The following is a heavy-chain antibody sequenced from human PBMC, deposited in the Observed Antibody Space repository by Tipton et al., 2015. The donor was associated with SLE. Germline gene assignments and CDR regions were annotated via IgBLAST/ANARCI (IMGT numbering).Heavy chain of an antibody. V-gene: IGHV4-59*07. J-gene: IGHJ6*03. CDR2: IHYTGTP. D-gene: IGHD3-10*01. CDR3: ARSSATGFYYMDV. CDR1: GGSLTHYY. Sequence: TLSLTCTVSGGSLTHYYWNWIRQSPGKGLEWLGYIHYTGTPYYKPSLKSRIAMSVDTSSNQLSLRLNSVTAADTAVYYCARSSATGFYYMDVWGKGTTVTVSS.